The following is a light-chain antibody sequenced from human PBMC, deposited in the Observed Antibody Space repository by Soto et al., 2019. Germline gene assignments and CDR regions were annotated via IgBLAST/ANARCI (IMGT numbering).Light chain of an antibody. CDR2: WAS. V-gene: IGKV4-1*01. Sequence: DIVMTQSPDSLAVSLGERATINCKSSQSVLYSSNNKNYLAWYQQKPGQPPKLLIYWASTRESGVPDRFSGSGCGTDFTLTISSLQAEEVAVYYGQQYDSSPRTFGQGTKVEIK. CDR3: QQYDSSPRT. CDR1: QSVLYSSNNKNY. J-gene: IGKJ1*01.